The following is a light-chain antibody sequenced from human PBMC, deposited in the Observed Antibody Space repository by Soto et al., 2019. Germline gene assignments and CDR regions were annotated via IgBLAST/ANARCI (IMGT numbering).Light chain of an antibody. CDR1: SSNIGNNY. J-gene: IGLJ2*01. Sequence: QSVLTQPPSVSAAPGQTVTISCSGSSSNIGNNYVSWYQQLPGTAPKLLIYENNKRPSGIPDRFSGSKSGTSATLGITGLQTGDEADYYCATWDSSLSAVVFGGGTKLTVL. CDR2: ENN. V-gene: IGLV1-51*02. CDR3: ATWDSSLSAVV.